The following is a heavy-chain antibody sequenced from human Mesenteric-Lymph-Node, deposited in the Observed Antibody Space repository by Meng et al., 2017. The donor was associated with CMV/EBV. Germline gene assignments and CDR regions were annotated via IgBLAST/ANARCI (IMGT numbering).Heavy chain of an antibody. CDR1: GDSVTKYA. CDR3: ARRNYDILTGAFDY. V-gene: IGHV1-69*01. D-gene: IGHD3-9*01. CDR2: IIPGFGTP. Sequence: KPSGDSVTKYAITWARQAPGQGLEWFGGIIPGFGTPNYAQKFQGRVTVTADDSTSTAYMELSGLTSDDTAVYYCARRNYDILTGAFDYWGQGTLVTVSS. J-gene: IGHJ4*02.